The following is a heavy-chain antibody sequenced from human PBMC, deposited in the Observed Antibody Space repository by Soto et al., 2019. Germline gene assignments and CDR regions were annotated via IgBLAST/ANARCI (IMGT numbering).Heavy chain of an antibody. CDR1: GLTFSSYS. D-gene: IGHD3-22*01. V-gene: IGHV3-21*01. CDR3: ARDWDHDSSGYPHFDY. Sequence: EVQLVESGGGLVKPGGSLRLSCAASGLTFSSYSMNWVRQAPGKGLEWVSSISSSSSYIYYADSVKGRFTISRDNAKNSLYLQMNSLRAEDTAVYYCARDWDHDSSGYPHFDYWGQGTLVTVSS. J-gene: IGHJ4*02. CDR2: ISSSSSYI.